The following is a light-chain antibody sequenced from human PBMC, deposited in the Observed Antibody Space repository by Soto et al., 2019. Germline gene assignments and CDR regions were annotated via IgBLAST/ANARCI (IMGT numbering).Light chain of an antibody. CDR2: DAS. CDR1: QRIDRY. V-gene: IGKV1-5*01. CDR3: QQYNDGAWT. J-gene: IGKJ1*01. Sequence: EIQLTQSPSTLSSSVGDRVTVTCRASQRIDRYLAWYQQKPGTAPKLLVYDASTLEGGVPSSFSGSGSATEFILTISSLQPDYFATYYCQQYNDGAWTFGQGTRVEIK.